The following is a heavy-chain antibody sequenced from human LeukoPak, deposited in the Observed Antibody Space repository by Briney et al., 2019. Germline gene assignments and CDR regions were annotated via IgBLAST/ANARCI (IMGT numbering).Heavy chain of an antibody. Sequence: GRSLRLSCAASGFTLSSHTVNWVRQVPGKGLAWVSTVSSDSTVHYAESVKGRFTISRDNSKNTLYLQMNSLRAEDTAVYYCAKAFSTYKQWPTGDYWGQGTLVTVSS. V-gene: IGHV3-48*01. CDR1: GFTLSSHT. J-gene: IGHJ4*02. CDR3: AKAFSTYKQWPTGDY. D-gene: IGHD6-19*01. CDR2: VSSDSTV.